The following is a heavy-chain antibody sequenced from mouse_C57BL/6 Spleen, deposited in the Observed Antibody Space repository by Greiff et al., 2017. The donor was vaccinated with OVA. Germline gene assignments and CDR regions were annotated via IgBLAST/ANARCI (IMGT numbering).Heavy chain of an antibody. V-gene: IGHV3-6*01. CDR2: ISYDGSN. D-gene: IGHD4-1*01. CDR3: ASLGWYFDV. Sequence: EVQLQESGPGLVKPSQSLSLTCSVTGYSITSGYYWNWIRQFPGNKLEWMGYISYDGSNNYNPSLKNRISITRDTSKNQFFLKLNSVTTEDTATYYCASLGWYFDVWGTGTTVTVSS. J-gene: IGHJ1*03. CDR1: GYSITSGYY.